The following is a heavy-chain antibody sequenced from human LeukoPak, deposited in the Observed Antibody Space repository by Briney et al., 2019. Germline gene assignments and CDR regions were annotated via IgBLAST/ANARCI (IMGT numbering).Heavy chain of an antibody. CDR2: ISYDGSNK. D-gene: IGHD4-17*01. V-gene: IGHV3-30*03. CDR1: GFTFSSYG. Sequence: GGSLRHSCAASGFTFSSYGMHWVRQAPGKGLEWVAVISYDGSNKYYADSVKGRFTISRDNSKNTLYLQMNSLRAEDTAVYYCARAFSTTAFDYWGQGTLVTVSS. CDR3: ARAFSTTAFDY. J-gene: IGHJ4*02.